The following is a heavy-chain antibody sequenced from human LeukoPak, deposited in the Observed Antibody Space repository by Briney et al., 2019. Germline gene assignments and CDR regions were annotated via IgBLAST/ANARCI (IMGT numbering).Heavy chain of an antibody. CDR3: ARRSAAKDAFDI. V-gene: IGHV3-30*19. CDR2: IQYDGSKT. CDR1: GLSFIIYG. D-gene: IGHD6-25*01. Sequence: PGGSLRLSCAASGLSFIIYGMHWVRQAPGKGLEWVAFIQYDGSKTVYADSVKGRFTISRDNSKNTLYLQMNRLRPEDTAVYYCARRSAAKDAFDIWGQGTMVTVSS. J-gene: IGHJ3*02.